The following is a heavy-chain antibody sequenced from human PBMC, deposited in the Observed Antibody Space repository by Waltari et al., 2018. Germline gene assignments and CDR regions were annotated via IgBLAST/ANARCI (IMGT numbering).Heavy chain of an antibody. CDR3: ATADSQDYGDYLDY. V-gene: IGHV3-53*01. Sequence: EVHLVESGGGLIQPGGSLRLSCAASGFTVSSTYMSWVRQAPGKGLEWVSVIYTGGSTYYADSVKGRFTSSRDNSKNTLYLQMSGLRAEDTAVYYCATADSQDYGDYLDYWGQGTLVTVSS. CDR2: IYTGGST. D-gene: IGHD4-17*01. CDR1: GFTVSSTY. J-gene: IGHJ4*02.